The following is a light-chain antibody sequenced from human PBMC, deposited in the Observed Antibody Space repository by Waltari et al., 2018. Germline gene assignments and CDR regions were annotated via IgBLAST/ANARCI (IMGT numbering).Light chain of an antibody. Sequence: QSALTQPASVSGSPGQSITISCTGTSSDIGSYNYVSWYQQHPGEAPKLIIYEVTNRPSGVSNRFSGSQSGNTASLTISGLQAEDEADYYCSSYTRRTSAVFGGGTKLTVL. CDR1: SSDIGSYNY. V-gene: IGLV2-14*01. CDR3: SSYTRRTSAV. J-gene: IGLJ2*01. CDR2: EVT.